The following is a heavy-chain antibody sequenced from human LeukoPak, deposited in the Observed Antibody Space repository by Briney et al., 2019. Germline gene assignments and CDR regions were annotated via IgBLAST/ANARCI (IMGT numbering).Heavy chain of an antibody. J-gene: IGHJ4*02. V-gene: IGHV3-23*01. CDR1: GFSFSVYE. CDR3: ALRITMIVVVRK. CDR2: ISGSGGST. Sequence: PGGSLRLSCAASGFSFSVYEMHWVRQAPGKGLEWVSAISGSGGSTYYADSVKGRFTISRDNSKNTLYLQMNSLRAEDTAVYYCALRITMIVVVRKWGQGTLVTVSS. D-gene: IGHD3-22*01.